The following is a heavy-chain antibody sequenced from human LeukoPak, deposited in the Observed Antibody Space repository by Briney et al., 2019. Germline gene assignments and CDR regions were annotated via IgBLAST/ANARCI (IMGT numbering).Heavy chain of an antibody. J-gene: IGHJ5*02. Sequence: SETLSLTCGVSGYSISSHYWGWIRQPPGKGLEWIGTIYHSGITYYNPSLKSRVTILVDTSKNQFSLKLSSVTAADTAVYYCARTVVAATNWFDPWGQGTPVTVSS. CDR2: IYHSGIT. D-gene: IGHD2-15*01. CDR3: ARTVVAATNWFDP. CDR1: GYSISSHY. V-gene: IGHV4-38-2*01.